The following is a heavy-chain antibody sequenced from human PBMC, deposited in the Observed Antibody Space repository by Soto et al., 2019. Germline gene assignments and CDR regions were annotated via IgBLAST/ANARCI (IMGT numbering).Heavy chain of an antibody. CDR2: ISAYNGQT. D-gene: IGHD3-3*01. J-gene: IGHJ5*02. CDR3: AGDTKEFWNSYFFDR. Sequence: AAEKVSCKASGYPFDTYGINWVRQAPGQRPEWMGWISAYNGQTDYAQNFQGRVTMATDTSTNTAYMELRKLRSDDTAVYYCAGDTKEFWNSYFFDRWGPGTLVTVSS. V-gene: IGHV1-18*01. CDR1: GYPFDTYG.